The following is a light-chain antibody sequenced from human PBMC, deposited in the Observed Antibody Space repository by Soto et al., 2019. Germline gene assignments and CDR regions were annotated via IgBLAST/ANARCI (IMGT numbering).Light chain of an antibody. CDR1: QTISSW. V-gene: IGKV1-5*01. J-gene: IGKJ1*01. CDR2: GAS. Sequence: DIQMTQSPSTLSGSVGDRVTITCRASQTISSWLAWYQQKPGKAPKLLIDGASSLEAGVSSRFSGSGSGTEFTLTISGLQPDDFATYYCQQYATYSPEWTFGQGTKVDIK. CDR3: QQYATYSPEWT.